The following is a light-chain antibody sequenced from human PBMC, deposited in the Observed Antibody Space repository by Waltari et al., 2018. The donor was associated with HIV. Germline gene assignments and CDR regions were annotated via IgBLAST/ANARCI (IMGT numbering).Light chain of an antibody. CDR2: GNS. Sequence: QSVLTQPPSVSGAPGQRVTISCTGSSSNIGAGYDVHWYQQLPGTAPNLLIYGNSKRPSGVPYRFSGSKSGTSASLAITGLQAEDEADYYCQSYDSSLSAPVVFGGGTKLTVL. CDR1: SSNIGAGYD. V-gene: IGLV1-40*01. CDR3: QSYDSSLSAPVV. J-gene: IGLJ2*01.